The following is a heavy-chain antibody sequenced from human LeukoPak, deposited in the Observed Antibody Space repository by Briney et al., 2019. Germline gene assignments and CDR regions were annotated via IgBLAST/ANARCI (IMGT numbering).Heavy chain of an antibody. J-gene: IGHJ4*02. D-gene: IGHD3-10*01. CDR2: IHHSKGT. V-gene: IGHV4-34*01. Sequence: PSETLSLTCAVYGESISDYYWTWIRQFPGKGLEWIGEIHHSKGTNYNPSLKSRLTMSGDRSKNQFSLKLSSVTAADTAIYYCVRATAAGSGRAFDYWAQGSLVPVSS. CDR1: GESISDYY. CDR3: VRATAAGSGRAFDY.